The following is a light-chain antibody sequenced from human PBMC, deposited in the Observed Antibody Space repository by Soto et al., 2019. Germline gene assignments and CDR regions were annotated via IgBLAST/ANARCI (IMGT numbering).Light chain of an antibody. CDR3: CSYAGSCTFV. CDR2: DVS. Sequence: QSALTQPRSVSGSPGQSVTISCTGTASDVGGYSYVSWYQQHPGKVPKLIIYDVSKWPSGVPDRFSGSKSGNTASLTISGLPAEDEGDYYCCSYAGSCTFVFGTGTKVTVL. CDR1: ASDVGGYSY. J-gene: IGLJ1*01. V-gene: IGLV2-11*01.